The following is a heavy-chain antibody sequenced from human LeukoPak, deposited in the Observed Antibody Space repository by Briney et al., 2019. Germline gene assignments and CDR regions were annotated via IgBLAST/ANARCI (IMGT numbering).Heavy chain of an antibody. CDR3: ARAPIDIVVVPAAISDY. CDR2: ISSSSSYI. J-gene: IGHJ4*02. Sequence: PGGSLRLSCAASGFTFSSYSMNWVRQAPGKGLEWVSSISSSSSYIYYADSVKGRFTISRDNAKNSLYLQMNSLRAEDTAVYYCARAPIDIVVVPAAISDYWGQGTLVTVSS. CDR1: GFTFSSYS. D-gene: IGHD2-2*01. V-gene: IGHV3-21*01.